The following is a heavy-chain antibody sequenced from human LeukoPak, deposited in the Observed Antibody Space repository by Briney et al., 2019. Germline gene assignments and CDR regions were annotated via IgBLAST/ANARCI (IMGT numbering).Heavy chain of an antibody. V-gene: IGHV3-11*01. CDR2: ISSSGSTI. J-gene: IGHJ4*02. CDR1: GFTFSDYY. Sequence: GGSLRLSCAASGFTFSDYYMTWIRQAPGKGLEWVSYISSSGSTIHYADSVKGRFTISRDNAKNSLYLQMNSLRAEDTAVYYCARYLYGEPFYYWGQGTLVTVSS. CDR3: ARYLYGEPFYY. D-gene: IGHD4-17*01.